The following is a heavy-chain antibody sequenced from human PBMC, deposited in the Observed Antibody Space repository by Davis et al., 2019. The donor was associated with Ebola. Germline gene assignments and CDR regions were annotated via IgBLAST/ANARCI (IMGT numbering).Heavy chain of an antibody. J-gene: IGHJ5*02. D-gene: IGHD4-23*01. CDR2: ISSSGSTI. V-gene: IGHV3-48*03. CDR1: GFTFSSYE. Sequence: GGSLRLSCAASGFTFSSYEMNWVRQAPGKGLEWVSYISSSGSTIYYADSVKGRFTISRDNAKNSLYLQMNSLRAEDTAVYYCARDIGLVTPAWFDPWGQGTLVTASS. CDR3: ARDIGLVTPAWFDP.